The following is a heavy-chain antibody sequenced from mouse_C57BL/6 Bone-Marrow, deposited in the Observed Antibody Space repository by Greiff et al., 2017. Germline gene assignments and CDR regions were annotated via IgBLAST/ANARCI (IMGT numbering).Heavy chain of an antibody. CDR1: GFTFTDYE. CDR2: IDPETGGT. CDR3: TAYYSNYGDY. V-gene: IGHV1-15*01. J-gene: IGHJ2*01. Sequence: VQLQQSGAELVRPGASVPLSCKASGFTFTDYEMHWVQQTPVHGLEWIGAIDPETGGTSYHQKFKGQAILTADKSSRTAYMERRSLTSEDSAVYYCTAYYSNYGDYWGQGTTRTVSP. D-gene: IGHD2-5*01.